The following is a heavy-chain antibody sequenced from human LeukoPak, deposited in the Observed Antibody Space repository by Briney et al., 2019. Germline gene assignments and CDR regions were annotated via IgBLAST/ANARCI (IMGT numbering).Heavy chain of an antibody. CDR1: GFTFSSYA. CDR3: ARDGGYYYTSDAFDI. Sequence: GGSLRLSCAASGFTFSSYAMSWVRQAPGKGLEWVSAIGGSGARTYYADSVKGRFTISRDNSKNTLYLQMNSLRAEDTAVYYCARDGGYYYTSDAFDIWGQGTMVTVSS. V-gene: IGHV3-23*01. CDR2: IGGSGART. J-gene: IGHJ3*02. D-gene: IGHD3-22*01.